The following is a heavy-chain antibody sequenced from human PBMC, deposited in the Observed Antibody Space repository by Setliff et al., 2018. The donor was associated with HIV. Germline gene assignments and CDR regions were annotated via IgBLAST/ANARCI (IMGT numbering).Heavy chain of an antibody. CDR3: ASSRPPDDSSGYLDH. J-gene: IGHJ4*01. Sequence: HPGGSLRLSCAASGLTFSNSWMTWVRQAPGKGLEWVANIKKDGSDKFYVDSVKGRFAISRDNAKNSLNLEMNSLRAEDTAIYYCASSRPPDDSSGYLDHWGQGTLVTVSS. V-gene: IGHV3-7*03. CDR1: GLTFSNSW. D-gene: IGHD3-22*01. CDR2: IKKDGSDK.